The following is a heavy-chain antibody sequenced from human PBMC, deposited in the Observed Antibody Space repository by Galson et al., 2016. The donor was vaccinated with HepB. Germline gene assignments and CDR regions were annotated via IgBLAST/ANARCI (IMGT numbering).Heavy chain of an antibody. CDR1: GGSISSSLW. CDR2: IYHSGST. Sequence: SETLSLTCGVSGGSISSSLWWTWVRQPPVKGLEWIGEIYHSGSTTYNPSLKNRVTISVDKSKNQCSLRLSSVTAADTAVYYCARSRNRPDGFDIWGQGTMVTVSS. J-gene: IGHJ3*02. V-gene: IGHV4-4*02. CDR3: ARSRNRPDGFDI.